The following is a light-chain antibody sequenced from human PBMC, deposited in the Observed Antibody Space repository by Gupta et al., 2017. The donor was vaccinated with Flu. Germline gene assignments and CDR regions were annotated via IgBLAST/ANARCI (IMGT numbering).Light chain of an antibody. Sequence: EIVMPKSPATLSVSPGERATLSCRASQSVSSNLAWYQQKPGQAPSLLIYGASTRATGIPARFSGSGSGTEFTLPISSLQSEDFAVYYCQQYNNWPPYTFGQGTKLEIK. CDR2: GAS. V-gene: IGKV3-15*01. CDR1: QSVSSN. CDR3: QQYNNWPPYT. J-gene: IGKJ2*01.